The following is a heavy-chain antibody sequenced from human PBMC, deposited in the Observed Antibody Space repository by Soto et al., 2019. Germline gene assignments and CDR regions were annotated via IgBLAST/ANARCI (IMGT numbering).Heavy chain of an antibody. CDR3: ARDKATVTSYYDSSGYYPFDY. Sequence: EVQLVESGGGLVQPGGSLRLSCAASGFTFSSYSMNWVRQAPGKGLEWVSYISSSSSTIYYAASVKGRFTISRDNAKNSLYLQMNSLRDEDTAVYYCARDKATVTSYYDSSGYYPFDYWGQGTLVTVSS. CDR1: GFTFSSYS. D-gene: IGHD3-22*01. CDR2: ISSSSSTI. V-gene: IGHV3-48*02. J-gene: IGHJ4*02.